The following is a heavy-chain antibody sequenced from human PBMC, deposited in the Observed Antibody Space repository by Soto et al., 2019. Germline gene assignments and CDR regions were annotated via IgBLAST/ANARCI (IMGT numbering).Heavy chain of an antibody. V-gene: IGHV1-18*01. D-gene: IGHD6-13*01. CDR3: AIALPYSSSGDS. Sequence: QVQLVQSGAEVKKPGASVKVSCKASGYTFTTYGISWVRQAPGQGLEWMGWISASNSNTYYGQKFQGRVTMTTDSFTSTAYMELCSLTSDDTAVYYCAIALPYSSSGDSWGRGTLVTVSS. J-gene: IGHJ4*02. CDR2: ISASNSNT. CDR1: GYTFTTYG.